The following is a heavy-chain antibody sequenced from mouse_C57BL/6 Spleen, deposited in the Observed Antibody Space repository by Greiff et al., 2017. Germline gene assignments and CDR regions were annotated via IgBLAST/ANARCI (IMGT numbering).Heavy chain of an antibody. V-gene: IGHV1-61*01. J-gene: IGHJ2*01. CDR1: GYTFTSYW. D-gene: IGHD2-5*01. CDR3: ARAYYSNYEGYFDY. CDR2: IYPSDSET. Sequence: QVQLQQPGAELVRPGSSVKLSCKASGYTFTSYWMDWVKQRPGQGLEWIGNIYPSDSETHYNQKFKDKATLTVDKSSITAYMQLSSLTSEDSAVYYCARAYYSNYEGYFDYWGQGTTLTVSS.